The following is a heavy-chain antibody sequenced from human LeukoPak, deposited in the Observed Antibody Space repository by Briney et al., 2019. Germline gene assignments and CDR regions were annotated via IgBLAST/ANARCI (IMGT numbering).Heavy chain of an antibody. J-gene: IGHJ4*02. CDR2: IYPGDSDT. D-gene: IGHD6-13*01. CDR1: GYSFNTYW. V-gene: IGHV5-51*01. CDR3: ARHPGNVAAAGAGEY. Sequence: GESLKISCKGSGYSFNTYWIARVRQMPGKGLEWMGTIYPGDSDTRYSPSFQGQVTISADKSISTAYLQWSSLEASDTAMYYCARHPGNVAAAGAGEYWGQGTLLTVSA.